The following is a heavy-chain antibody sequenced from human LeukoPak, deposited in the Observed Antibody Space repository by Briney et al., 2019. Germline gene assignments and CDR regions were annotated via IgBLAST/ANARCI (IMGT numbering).Heavy chain of an antibody. D-gene: IGHD3-22*01. Sequence: GKYLRLSCAASGFSFGSYGLSWVRQAPGMGLQWVAFISGHTGTTRYADSVEGRFTISRDNAKNSLYLQMSSLRAEDTAVYYCARDLDSGNYFFAYWGQGTPVIVSS. CDR1: GFSFGSYG. CDR2: ISGHTGTT. V-gene: IGHV3-48*04. J-gene: IGHJ4*02. CDR3: ARDLDSGNYFFAY.